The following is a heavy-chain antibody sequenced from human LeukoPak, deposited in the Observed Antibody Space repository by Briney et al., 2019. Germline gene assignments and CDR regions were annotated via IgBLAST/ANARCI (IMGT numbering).Heavy chain of an antibody. CDR3: ARSGYGYGYDY. CDR2: IYSGGST. CDR1: GFTFSSYG. J-gene: IGHJ4*02. D-gene: IGHD5-18*01. V-gene: IGHV3-53*04. Sequence: GGSLRLSCAASGFTFSSYGMHWVRQAPGKGLEWVSVIYSGGSTYYADSVKGRFTISRHNSKNTLYLQMNSLRAEDTAVYYCARSGYGYGYDYWGQGTLVTVSS.